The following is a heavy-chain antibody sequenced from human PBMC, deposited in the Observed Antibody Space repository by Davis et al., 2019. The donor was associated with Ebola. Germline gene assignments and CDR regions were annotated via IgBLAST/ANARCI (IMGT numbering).Heavy chain of an antibody. CDR1: GYTFTSYD. CDR3: ARDHVPGIAAAGTGVGY. D-gene: IGHD6-13*01. CDR2: MNPNSGNT. V-gene: IGHV1-8*01. J-gene: IGHJ4*02. Sequence: AASVKVSCKASGYTFTSYDINWVRQATGQGLEWMGWMNPNSGNTGYAQKFQGRVTMTTDTSTSTAYMELRSLRSDDTAVYYCARDHVPGIAAAGTGVGYWGQGTLVTVSS.